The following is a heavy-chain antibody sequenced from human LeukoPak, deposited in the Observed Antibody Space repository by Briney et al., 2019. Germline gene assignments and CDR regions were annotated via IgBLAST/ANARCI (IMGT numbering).Heavy chain of an antibody. Sequence: GGSLRLSCAASGFTFSSYAMSWVRQAPGKGLKWVSAISGGNTYYADSVKGRFTISRDNSKNTLYLQMNSLRAEDTAVYYCARDYTGCFPWGQGTLVIVSS. CDR1: GFTFSSYA. CDR3: ARDYTGCFP. J-gene: IGHJ5*02. CDR2: ISGGNT. V-gene: IGHV3-23*01. D-gene: IGHD3-9*01.